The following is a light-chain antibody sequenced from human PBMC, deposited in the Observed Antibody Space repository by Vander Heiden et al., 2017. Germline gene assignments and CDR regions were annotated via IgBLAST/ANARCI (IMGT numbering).Light chain of an antibody. CDR3: QQYDSYPFT. J-gene: IGKJ3*01. V-gene: IGKV1-5*03. CDR1: QTISYW. Sequence: DIQITQSPSTLSASIGASVTITCRASQTISYWLAWYQQKPGKAPNLLIYKASSLETGVPSRFSGSGSGTAFTLTISSLQPDDFATYYCQQYDSYPFTFGPGTQVDIK. CDR2: KAS.